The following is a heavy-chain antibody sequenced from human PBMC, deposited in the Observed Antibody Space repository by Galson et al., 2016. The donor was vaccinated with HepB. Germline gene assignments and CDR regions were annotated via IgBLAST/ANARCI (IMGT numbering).Heavy chain of an antibody. CDR2: ISGSGSSS. Sequence: SLRLSCAASGFTFSTYAMNWVRQAPGQGLEWVSGISGSGSSSSHADYVKGRFTISRDNSKNTLYLQMNSLRAEATALYYCARARGGGNFDHWGQGTPVTVPS. V-gene: IGHV3-23*01. CDR1: GFTFSTYA. D-gene: IGHD3-10*01. J-gene: IGHJ4*02. CDR3: ARARGGGNFDH.